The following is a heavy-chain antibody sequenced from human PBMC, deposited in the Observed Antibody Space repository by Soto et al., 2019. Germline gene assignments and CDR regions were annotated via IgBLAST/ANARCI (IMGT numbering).Heavy chain of an antibody. Sequence: QVQLQESGPGLVKPSQTLSLTCTVSGGSIISSDHYWTWIRQPPGKGLEWIAYIYSSGSTYCNPSLKSGVTISIDTSKNQFSLKLNSVTAADTAIYFCSRSTGRYWGQGTLVTVSS. V-gene: IGHV4-30-4*01. J-gene: IGHJ4*02. D-gene: IGHD2-21*01. CDR2: IYSSGST. CDR3: SRSTGRY. CDR1: GGSIISSDHY.